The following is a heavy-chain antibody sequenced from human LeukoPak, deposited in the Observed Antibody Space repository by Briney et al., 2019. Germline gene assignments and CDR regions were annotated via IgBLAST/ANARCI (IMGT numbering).Heavy chain of an antibody. CDR2: IYHSGST. D-gene: IGHD3-22*01. CDR3: ASDGGYYDSSGYYY. Sequence: SQTLSLTCAVSGGSISSGGYSWSWIRQPPGKGLEWIGYIYHSGSTYHNPSLKSRVTISVDRSKNQFSLQLSSVTAADTAVYYCASDGGYYDSSGYYYWGQGTLVTVSS. J-gene: IGHJ4*02. CDR1: GGSISSGGYS. V-gene: IGHV4-30-2*01.